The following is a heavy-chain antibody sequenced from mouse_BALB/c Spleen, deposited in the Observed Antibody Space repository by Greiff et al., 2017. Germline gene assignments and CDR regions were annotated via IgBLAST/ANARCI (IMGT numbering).Heavy chain of an antibody. J-gene: IGHJ2*01. CDR1: GYTFTSYW. CDR3: TRSRDYYFDY. CDR2: IYPGKSDT. V-gene: IGHV1-5*01. Sequence: EVQRVESGTVLARPGASVKMSCKASGYTFTSYWMHWVKQRPGQGLEWIGAIYPGKSDTSYNQKFKGKAKLTAVTSTSTAYMELSSLTNEDSAVYYCTRSRDYYFDYWGQGTTLTVSS.